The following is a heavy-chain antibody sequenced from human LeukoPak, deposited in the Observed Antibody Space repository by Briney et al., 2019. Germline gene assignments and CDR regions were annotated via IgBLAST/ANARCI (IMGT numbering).Heavy chain of an antibody. V-gene: IGHV4-59*07. CDR1: GGSISSYY. CDR3: ARSITRTGSART. CDR2: MYYSGST. Sequence: SVTLSLTCTVSGGSISSYYWGWIRQPPGRGLEWIGNMYYSGSTNYNPSLKSRVTISVDTSQNQFSLKLTSVTAADTAVYYCARSITRTGSARTWGQGTLVTVSS. D-gene: IGHD2-8*02. J-gene: IGHJ4*02.